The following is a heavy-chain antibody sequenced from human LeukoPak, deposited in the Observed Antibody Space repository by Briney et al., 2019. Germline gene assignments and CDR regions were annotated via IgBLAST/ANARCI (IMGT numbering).Heavy chain of an antibody. D-gene: IGHD4-17*01. CDR1: GYTLTELS. CDR2: FDPEDGET. CDR3: ATGDYGDYQFDY. V-gene: IGHV1-24*01. Sequence: ASVKVSCKVSGYTLTELSMHWVRQAPGKGLEWKGGFDPEDGETIYAQKFQGRVTMTEDTSTDTAYMELSSLRSEDTAVYYCATGDYGDYQFDYCGQGTLVTVSS. J-gene: IGHJ4*02.